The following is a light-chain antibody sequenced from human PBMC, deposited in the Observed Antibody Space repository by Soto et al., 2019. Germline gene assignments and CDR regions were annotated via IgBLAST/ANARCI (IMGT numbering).Light chain of an antibody. CDR3: AVWDDSLKAML. CDR1: GSNIGENA. V-gene: IGLV1-44*01. J-gene: IGLJ3*02. CDR2: SNA. Sequence: QSVLTQPPSASGTRGQTVTISCSGSGSNIGENAVNWYQHLPGTAPQLLIYSNALRPSGVPHRFSGSKSGTAGSLAISGLQSEDEAHYYCAVWDDSLKAMLFGGGTKLTVL.